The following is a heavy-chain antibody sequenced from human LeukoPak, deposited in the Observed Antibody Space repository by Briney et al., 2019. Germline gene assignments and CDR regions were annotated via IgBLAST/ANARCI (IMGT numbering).Heavy chain of an antibody. CDR2: IKQDGSEK. J-gene: IGHJ4*02. CDR1: GSTFSSYW. Sequence: PGGSLRLSCAASGSTFSSYWMSWVRQAPGKGLEWVANIKQDGSEKYYVDSVKGRFTISRDNAKNSLYLQMNSLRAEDTAVYYCARDLRPYYFDYWGQGTLVTVSS. V-gene: IGHV3-7*01. CDR3: ARDLRPYYFDY.